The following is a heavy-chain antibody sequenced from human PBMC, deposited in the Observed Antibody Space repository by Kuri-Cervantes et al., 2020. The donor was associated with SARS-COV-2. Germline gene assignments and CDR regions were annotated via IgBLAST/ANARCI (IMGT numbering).Heavy chain of an antibody. Sequence: GGSLRLSCAASGFTFDDYAMHWVRQAPGKGLEWVSGISWNSGSIGYADSVKGRFTISRDNAKNSLYLQMNSLRAEDTALYYCAKMDWFDPWGQGTLVTVPS. CDR1: GFTFDDYA. J-gene: IGHJ5*02. V-gene: IGHV3-9*01. CDR2: ISWNSGSI. CDR3: AKMDWFDP.